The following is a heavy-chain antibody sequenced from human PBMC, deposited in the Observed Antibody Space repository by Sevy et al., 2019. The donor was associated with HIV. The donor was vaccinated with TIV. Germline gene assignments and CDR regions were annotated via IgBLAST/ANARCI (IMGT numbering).Heavy chain of an antibody. V-gene: IGHV3-49*03. CDR2: IRSKPYGGTT. J-gene: IGHJ4*02. CDR1: GFTFGDYP. CDR3: TRDPLGQLPDY. Sequence: GGSLRLSCTTSGFTFGDYPMGWSRQAPGKGLEWVGYIRSKPYGGTTEYAACVKGRFIISRDDSKSIAYLQMNSLKTDDTAVYYCTRDPLGQLPDYWGQGTLVTVSS. D-gene: IGHD3-10*01.